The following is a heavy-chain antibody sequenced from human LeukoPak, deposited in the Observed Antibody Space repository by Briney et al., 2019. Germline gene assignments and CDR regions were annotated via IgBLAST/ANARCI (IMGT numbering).Heavy chain of an antibody. V-gene: IGHV4-34*01. CDR3: ARVRRDFGVVDY. Sequence: SETLSLTCAVYGGSFSGYYWSRIRQPPGKGLEWIGEINHSGSTNYNPSLKSRVTISVDTSKNQFSLKLSSVTAADTAVYYCARVRRDFGVVDYWGQGTLVTVSP. D-gene: IGHD3-3*01. CDR2: INHSGST. CDR1: GGSFSGYY. J-gene: IGHJ4*02.